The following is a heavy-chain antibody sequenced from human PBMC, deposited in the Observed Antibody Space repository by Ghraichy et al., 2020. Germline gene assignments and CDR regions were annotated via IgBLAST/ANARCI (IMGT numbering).Heavy chain of an antibody. CDR1: GDSISSYY. Sequence: SLTCTVSGDSISSYYWSWIRHPPGKGLEWIGYIYYSGSTNYNPSLKSRVTISVDTSKNQFSLKLSSVTAADTAVYYCARGGGSSWYWWFDPWGQGTLVTVSS. CDR2: IYYSGST. CDR3: ARGGGSSWYWWFDP. J-gene: IGHJ5*02. D-gene: IGHD6-13*01. V-gene: IGHV4-59*01.